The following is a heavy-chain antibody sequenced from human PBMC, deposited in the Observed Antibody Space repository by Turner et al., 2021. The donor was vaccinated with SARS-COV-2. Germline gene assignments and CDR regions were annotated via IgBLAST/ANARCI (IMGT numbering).Heavy chain of an antibody. CDR2: IYSGGRT. Sequence: EVQLVESGGGLVQPGGSLRLSCAASGFTVSSNYMSWVRQAPGKGLEWVSIIYSGGRTYYADSVKGRFTISRDNSKNTLYLQMNSLRAEDTAVYYCASEQDSSGFVGMDVWCQGTTVTVSS. D-gene: IGHD3-22*01. CDR3: ASEQDSSGFVGMDV. J-gene: IGHJ6*02. V-gene: IGHV3-66*01. CDR1: GFTVSSNY.